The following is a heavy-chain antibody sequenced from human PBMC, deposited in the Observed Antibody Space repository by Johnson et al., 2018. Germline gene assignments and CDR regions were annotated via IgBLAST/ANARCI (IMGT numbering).Heavy chain of an antibody. V-gene: IGHV4-39*07. CDR3: AREGGTVDAFHI. D-gene: IGHD1-1*01. Sequence: QVQLQESGPGLVKPTETLSLTCTVSGDSITSNTYYWGWIRQPPGKGPAWIWNIYNSGSTFYNPSLKSRVTISVHPSTTQFSLKLTSVTAPDTAVYYSAREGGTVDAFHICVQGTMVTVSS. CDR1: GDSITSNTYY. J-gene: IGHJ3*02. CDR2: IYNSGST.